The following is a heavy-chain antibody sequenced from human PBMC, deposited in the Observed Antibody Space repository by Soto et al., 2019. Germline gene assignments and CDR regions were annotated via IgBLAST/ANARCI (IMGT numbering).Heavy chain of an antibody. CDR1: GGSISSSNW. V-gene: IGHV4-4*02. CDR3: ARDGQLPITMARGVIINPLYYYYGMDV. J-gene: IGHJ6*02. Sequence: PSETLSLTCAVSGGSISSSNWWSWVRLPPGKGLEWIGEIYHSGSTNYNPSLKSRVTISVDKSKNQFSLKLSSVTAADTAVYYCARDGQLPITMARGVIINPLYYYYGMDVWGQGTTVTVSS. D-gene: IGHD3-10*01. CDR2: IYHSGST.